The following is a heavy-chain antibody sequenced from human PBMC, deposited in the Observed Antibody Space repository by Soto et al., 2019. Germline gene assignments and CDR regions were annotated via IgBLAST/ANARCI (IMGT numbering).Heavy chain of an antibody. J-gene: IGHJ5*02. CDR3: ALEPPLGGSTPAFDP. V-gene: IGHV1-69*01. CDR2: IIPIFGTA. D-gene: IGHD3-16*01. Sequence: QVQLVQSGAEVKKPGSSVKVSCKASGGTFSSYAISWVRQAPGQGLEWMGGIIPIFGTANYAQKFQGRVTLTADESTSTPYMELGSLGSEDTAVYYCALEPPLGGSTPAFDPWGQGTLVTVSS. CDR1: GGTFSSYA.